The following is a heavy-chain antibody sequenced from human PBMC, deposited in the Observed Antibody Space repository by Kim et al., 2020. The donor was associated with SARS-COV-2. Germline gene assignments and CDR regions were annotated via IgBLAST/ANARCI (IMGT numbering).Heavy chain of an antibody. CDR1: GGSISSYY. J-gene: IGHJ6*02. D-gene: IGHD3-10*01. Sequence: SETLSLTCTVSGGSISSYYWSWIRQPPGKGLEWIGYIYYSGSTNYNPSLKSRVTISVDTSKNQFSLKLSSVTAADTAVYYCARDLGSGSWTHYYYYGMDVWGQGTTVTVSS. V-gene: IGHV4-59*01. CDR3: ARDLGSGSWTHYYYYGMDV. CDR2: IYYSGST.